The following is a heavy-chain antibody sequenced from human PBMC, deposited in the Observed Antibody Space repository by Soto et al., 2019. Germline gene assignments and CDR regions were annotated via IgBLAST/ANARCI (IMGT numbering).Heavy chain of an antibody. D-gene: IGHD3-3*01. CDR1: GFTFSNFA. V-gene: IGHV3-23*01. CDR2: ISGSGDRT. CDR3: VKDWSGNSCPCMDV. Sequence: EVQLLESGGDLVQPGGSLTLSCVASGFTFSNFAMSWVRRTPGEGLEWASSISGSGDRTYYADSVKGRFSISRVNSKNTLNLQMNSLGAEDTATYYCVKDWSGNSCPCMDVWGQGTTVTVSS. J-gene: IGHJ6*02.